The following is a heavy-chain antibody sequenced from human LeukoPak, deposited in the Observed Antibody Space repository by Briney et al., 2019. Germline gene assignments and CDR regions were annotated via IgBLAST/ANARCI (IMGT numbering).Heavy chain of an antibody. CDR3: ARGNGYVEGAAAGTTVMDL. D-gene: IGHD6-13*01. J-gene: IGHJ6*02. CDR2: MNPNSGNT. CDR1: GYSFTNYA. V-gene: IGHV1-8*01. Sequence: ASVKVSCKASGYSFTNYAINWVRQATGQGLEWMGWMNPNSGNTIYAQKFQGRVTMTSDTSITTAYMELSSLRSEDTAVYYCARGNGYVEGAAAGTTVMDLWGQGTTVTVSS.